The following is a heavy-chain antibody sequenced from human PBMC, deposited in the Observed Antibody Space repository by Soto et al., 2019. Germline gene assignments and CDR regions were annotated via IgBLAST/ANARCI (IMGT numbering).Heavy chain of an antibody. CDR2: IWYDGSNK. D-gene: IGHD2-8*01. V-gene: IGHV3-33*01. CDR1: GFTFSSYG. J-gene: IGHJ4*02. Sequence: PGGSLRLSCAASGFTFSSYGMHWVRQAPGKGLEWVAVIWYDGSNKYYADSVKGRFTISRDNSKNTLYLQMNSLRAEDTAVYYCARDPGNGVWKFDYWGQGTLVIVSS. CDR3: ARDPGNGVWKFDY.